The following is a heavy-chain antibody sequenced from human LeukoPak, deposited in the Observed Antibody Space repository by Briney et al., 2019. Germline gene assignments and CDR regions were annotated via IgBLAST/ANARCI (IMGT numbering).Heavy chain of an antibody. D-gene: IGHD5-18*01. J-gene: IGHJ5*02. V-gene: IGHV4-59*08. CDR3: ARHLDSYGNPPSWFGP. CDR2: IYYSGST. Sequence: SETLSLTCTVSGGSISSYYWSWIRQPPGKGLEWIGYIYYSGSTNYNPSLKSRVTISVDTSKNQFSLKLSSVTAADTAVYYCARHLDSYGNPPSWFGPWGQGTLVTVSS. CDR1: GGSISSYY.